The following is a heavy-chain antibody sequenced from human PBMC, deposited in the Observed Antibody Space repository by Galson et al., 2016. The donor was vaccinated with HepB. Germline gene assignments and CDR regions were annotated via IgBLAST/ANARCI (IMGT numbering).Heavy chain of an antibody. CDR3: ARDRGRDLWFGDLSNGLDV. J-gene: IGHJ6*02. Sequence: SVKVSCKASGYSFTSYGITWVRQAPGQGLEWMGWINEYNGNTKYAQKYEGRVIVTTDRSTSTAYLELRSLRSDDTAVYYCARDRGRDLWFGDLSNGLDVWGHGTTVTVSS. CDR1: GYSFTSYG. D-gene: IGHD3-10*01. CDR2: INEYNGNT. V-gene: IGHV1-18*01.